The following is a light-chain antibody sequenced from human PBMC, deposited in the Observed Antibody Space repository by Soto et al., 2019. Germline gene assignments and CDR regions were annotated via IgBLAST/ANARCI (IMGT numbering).Light chain of an antibody. J-gene: IGLJ1*01. CDR1: SSDVGSYNR. CDR2: GVT. CDR3: NSYTTTSTYV. Sequence: QSALTQPASVSGSPGQSITISCAGTSSDVGSYNRVSWYQQHPGKAPKLLIYGVTDRPSGVSYRFSGSKSGNTASLTISGLQTEDEADYYCNSYTTTSTYVFGTPTKVTVL. V-gene: IGLV2-14*01.